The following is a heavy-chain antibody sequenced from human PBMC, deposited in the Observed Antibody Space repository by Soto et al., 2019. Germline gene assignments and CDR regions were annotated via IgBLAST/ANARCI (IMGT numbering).Heavy chain of an antibody. J-gene: IGHJ6*02. Sequence: QVQLQQSGPGLVKPSQTLSLTCAISGDSVSSNSAAWNWIRQSPSRGLEWLGRTYYRSKWYNDYPVPVKTRISNNPDTSKNQIFLQLRSVTPEDSAIYYCVRQRASSGNYHGMDVWGPGTTVTVSS. CDR2: TYYRSKWYN. V-gene: IGHV6-1*01. CDR3: VRQRASSGNYHGMDV. CDR1: GDSVSSNSAA. D-gene: IGHD6-19*01.